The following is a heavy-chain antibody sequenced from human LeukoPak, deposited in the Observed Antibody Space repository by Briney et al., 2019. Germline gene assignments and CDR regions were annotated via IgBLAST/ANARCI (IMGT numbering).Heavy chain of an antibody. CDR3: TTPPGNYYAWAYFQH. J-gene: IGHJ1*01. CDR2: IKSKTDGGAA. Sequence: GGSLRLSCAASGFTFSNAWMTWVRQAPGKGQEWVGRIKSKTDGGAADYAAPVKGRFTFSRDDSKNTLYLRMNSLKTEDTAVYYCTTPPGNYYAWAYFQHWGQGTLVTVSS. D-gene: IGHD1-26*01. CDR1: GFTFSNAW. V-gene: IGHV3-15*01.